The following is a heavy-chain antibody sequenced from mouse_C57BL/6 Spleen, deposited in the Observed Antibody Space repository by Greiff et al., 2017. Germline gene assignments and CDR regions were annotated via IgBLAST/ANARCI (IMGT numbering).Heavy chain of an antibody. CDR1: GYSITSGYY. CDR2: ISYDGSN. J-gene: IGHJ2*01. V-gene: IGHV3-6*01. Sequence: DVKLVESGPGLVKPSQSLSLTCSVTGYSITSGYYWNWIRQFPGNKLEWMGYISYDGSNNYNPSLKNRISITRDTSKNQFFLKLNSVTTEDTATYYCATTIVTTLRIDYWGQGTTLTVSS. CDR3: ATTIVTTLRIDY. D-gene: IGHD2-5*01.